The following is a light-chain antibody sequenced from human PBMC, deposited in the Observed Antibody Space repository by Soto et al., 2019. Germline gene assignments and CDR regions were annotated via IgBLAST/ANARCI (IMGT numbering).Light chain of an antibody. Sequence: DIQMTQSPSTLSGSVGDRVTITCRASQTISSWLAWYQQKPGKAPKLLIYKASTLKIGVPSRFSGSGSGTEFTLTISSLQPDDFATYYCQHYNSYSEAFGHGTKVELK. J-gene: IGKJ1*01. CDR2: KAS. CDR3: QHYNSYSEA. CDR1: QTISSW. V-gene: IGKV1-5*03.